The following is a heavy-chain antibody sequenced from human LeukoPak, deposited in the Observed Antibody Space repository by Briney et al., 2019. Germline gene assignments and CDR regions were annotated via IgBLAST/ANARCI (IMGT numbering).Heavy chain of an antibody. CDR3: GRHAYGDSSAAFDI. D-gene: IGHD4-17*01. Sequence: SGTLSLTCAVSGDSISSNYCWRWVRQFPGKGLEWIGEVYRRGSTSYNPSLKSRVVISIDKSKNQYSLNLNSVTAADTAVYYCGRHAYGDSSAAFDIWGQGTMVIVSS. J-gene: IGHJ3*02. V-gene: IGHV4-4*02. CDR2: VYRRGST. CDR1: GDSISSNYC.